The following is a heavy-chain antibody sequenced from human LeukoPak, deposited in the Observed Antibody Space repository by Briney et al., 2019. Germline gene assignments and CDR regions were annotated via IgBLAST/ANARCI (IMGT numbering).Heavy chain of an antibody. Sequence: ASVKVSCKASGYTFTGYYMHWVRQAPGQGLEWMGWINPNSGGTNYAQKFQGRVTMTRDTSISTAYMELSRLRSDDTAVYYCARAGGLTMVRGPDYYYYYMDVWGKGTTVTISS. J-gene: IGHJ6*03. D-gene: IGHD3-10*01. CDR2: INPNSGGT. CDR3: ARAGGLTMVRGPDYYYYYMDV. CDR1: GYTFTGYY. V-gene: IGHV1-2*02.